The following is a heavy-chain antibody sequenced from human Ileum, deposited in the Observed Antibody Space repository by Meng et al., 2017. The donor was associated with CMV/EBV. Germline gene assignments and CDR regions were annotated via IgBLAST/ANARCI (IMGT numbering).Heavy chain of an antibody. Sequence: GGPLRLSCTAFDFRFSSYEMNWVRQAAGKGLEWISYISGSGDSKYYAESVRGRFTISRDNAKNSLYLQMDSLTAEDTGVYFCARDSCSATKCHALDVWGQGTTVTVSS. J-gene: IGHJ6*02. CDR3: ARDSCSATKCHALDV. D-gene: IGHD2-15*01. CDR2: ISGSGDSK. V-gene: IGHV3-48*03. CDR1: DFRFSSYE.